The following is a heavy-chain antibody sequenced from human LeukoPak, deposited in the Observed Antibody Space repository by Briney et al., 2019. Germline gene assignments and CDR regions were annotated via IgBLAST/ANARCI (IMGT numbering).Heavy chain of an antibody. CDR1: GGTFSSYG. D-gene: IGHD6-6*01. CDR3: ARAPAVSSSSVNDY. CDR2: ISAYNGNT. Sequence: ASVKVSCKASGGTFSSYGISRVRQAPGQGLEWMGWISAYNGNTNYAQKLQGRVTMTTDTSTSTAYMELRSLRSDDTAVYYCARAPAVSSSSVNDYWGQGTLVTVSS. V-gene: IGHV1-18*01. J-gene: IGHJ4*02.